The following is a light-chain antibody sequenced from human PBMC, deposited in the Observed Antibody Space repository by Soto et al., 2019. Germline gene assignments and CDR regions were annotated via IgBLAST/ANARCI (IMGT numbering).Light chain of an antibody. V-gene: IGKV1-27*01. CDR3: QKYNKAPWT. J-gene: IGKJ1*01. CDR1: QDISDY. CDR2: DAS. Sequence: DIQMTQSPSSLSTSLGDRVTITCRSSQDISDYLAWYQQKPGNPPKLLIFDASTLKSGVPSRFRGSGAGTDFTLTITSLQPEDVATYYCQKYNKAPWTFGQGTRVEI.